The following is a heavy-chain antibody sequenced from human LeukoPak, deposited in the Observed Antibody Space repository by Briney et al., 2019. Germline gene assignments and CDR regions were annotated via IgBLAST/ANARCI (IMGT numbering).Heavy chain of an antibody. J-gene: IGHJ4*02. CDR2: MNPNSGNT. Sequence: ASVKVSCKASGYTFTGYYMHWVRQAPGQGLEWMGWMNPNSGNTGYAQKFQGRVTMTRNTSISTAYMELSSLRSEDTAVYYCARGGYAWIDYWGQGTLVTVSS. V-gene: IGHV1-8*02. CDR1: GYTFTGYY. D-gene: IGHD1-1*01. CDR3: ARGGYAWIDY.